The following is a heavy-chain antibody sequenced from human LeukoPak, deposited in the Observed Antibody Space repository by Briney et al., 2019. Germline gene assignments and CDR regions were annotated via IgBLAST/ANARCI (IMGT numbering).Heavy chain of an antibody. J-gene: IGHJ6*03. V-gene: IGHV3-48*03. CDR2: ISSGGSII. D-gene: IGHD2-2*01. CDR1: GFTFSSYE. CDR3: ARDLVVPAANAFYYYYYMDV. Sequence: GGSLRLSCAASGFTFSSYEMNWVRQAPGKGLEWVSYISSGGSIIYYADSVKGRFTISRDNAKNSLYLQMNSLRAEDTAVYYCARDLVVPAANAFYYYYYMDVWGKGTTVTVSS.